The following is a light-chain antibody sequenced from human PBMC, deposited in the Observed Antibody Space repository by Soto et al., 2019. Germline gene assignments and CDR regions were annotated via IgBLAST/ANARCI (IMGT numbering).Light chain of an antibody. CDR1: SSDVGAYNY. Sequence: QSALTQPRSVSGSPGQSVTISCTGTSSDVGAYNYVSWYQHHPGKAPKLMIYDVSERPSGVPDRFSGSKSDNKASLTISGLQAEDEADYYCCSYAGSYSWVFGGGTQLTVL. J-gene: IGLJ3*02. CDR3: CSYAGSYSWV. V-gene: IGLV2-11*01. CDR2: DVS.